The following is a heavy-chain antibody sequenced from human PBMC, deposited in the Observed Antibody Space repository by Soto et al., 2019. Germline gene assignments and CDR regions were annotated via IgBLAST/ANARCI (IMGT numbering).Heavy chain of an antibody. V-gene: IGHV3-21*01. J-gene: IGHJ6*02. D-gene: IGHD6-6*01. CDR1: GVTSISYS. CDR3: ARDLLPYSSSVRANGMDV. Sequence: PGGFMRVSSAAAGVTSISYSRNWVIKAKGKGLEWVSSISSSSSYIYYADSVKGRFTISRDNAKNSLYLQMNSLRAEDTAVYYCARDLLPYSSSVRANGMDVWGQGTTVTVSS. CDR2: ISSSSSYI.